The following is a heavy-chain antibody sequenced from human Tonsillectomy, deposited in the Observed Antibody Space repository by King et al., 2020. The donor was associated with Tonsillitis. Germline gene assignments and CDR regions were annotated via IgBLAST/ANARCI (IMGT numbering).Heavy chain of an antibody. CDR1: SASINNYY. Sequence: VQLQESGPGLVMPSETLSLTCTVSSASINNYYWSWIRQPPGKGLEWIGYIYSTGNTNYNPSLRSRVTISIDTSKTRFSLKLDSVTAEDTAVYYCARGPTYGDYNDWGQGTLVTVSS. CDR2: IYSTGNT. D-gene: IGHD4-17*01. V-gene: IGHV4-59*01. J-gene: IGHJ4*02. CDR3: ARGPTYGDYND.